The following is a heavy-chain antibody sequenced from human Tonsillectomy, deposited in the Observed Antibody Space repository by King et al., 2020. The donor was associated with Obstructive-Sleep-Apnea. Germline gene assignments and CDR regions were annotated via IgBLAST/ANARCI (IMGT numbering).Heavy chain of an antibody. CDR2: ISSTPGKT. CDR1: GFTFKNYA. V-gene: IGHV3-23*04. J-gene: IGHJ5*02. D-gene: IGHD6-19*01. Sequence: EVQLVESGGGLVQPGGSLRLACAASGFTFKNYAMGWVRQAPGKGLEWVSSISSTPGKTYYADSVKGRFTISRDNSKNTLHLHMNDLRAEDTAVYYCAKRMAMESVPGTFFDPWGQGTLVAVSS. CDR3: AKRMAMESVPGTFFDP.